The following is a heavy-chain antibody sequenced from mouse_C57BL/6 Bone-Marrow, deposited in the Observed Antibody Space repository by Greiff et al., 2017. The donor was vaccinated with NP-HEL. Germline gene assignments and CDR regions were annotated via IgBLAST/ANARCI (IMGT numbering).Heavy chain of an antibody. CDR2: IHPNSGST. CDR3: ARTQRGYYFDY. V-gene: IGHV1-64*01. CDR1: GYTFTSYW. D-gene: IGHD3-1*01. J-gene: IGHJ2*01. Sequence: QVQLQQPGAELVKPGASVKLSCKASGYTFTSYWMHWVKQRPGQGLEWIGMIHPNSGSTNYNEKFKSKATLTVDKSSSTAYMQLSSLTSEDAAVYYCARTQRGYYFDYWDQGTTLTVSS.